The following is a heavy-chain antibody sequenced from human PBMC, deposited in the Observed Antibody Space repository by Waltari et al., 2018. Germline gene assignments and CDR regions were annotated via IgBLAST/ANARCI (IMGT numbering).Heavy chain of an antibody. CDR1: GDSVSSNSAA. V-gene: IGHV6-1*01. D-gene: IGHD5-12*01. CDR3: ARGVSVEMATNQPLFDY. Sequence: QVQLQQSGPGLVKPSQPLSLTCAIPGDSVSSNSAASNWRRQSPSSGLEWLGRTYYRTKWYNDYAVSVKSRITINPDTSKNQFSLQLNSVTPEDTAVYYCARGVSVEMATNQPLFDYWGQGTLVTVSS. J-gene: IGHJ4*02. CDR2: TYYRTKWYN.